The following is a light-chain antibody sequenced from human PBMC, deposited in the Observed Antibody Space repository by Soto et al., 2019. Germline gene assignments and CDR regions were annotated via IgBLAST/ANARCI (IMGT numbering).Light chain of an antibody. J-gene: IGKJ2*01. CDR3: QQYHNWPPYT. V-gene: IGKV3-15*01. CDR1: QSVNSN. Sequence: DIVMTQSPATLSVSPGEGATLFCRASQSVNSNVAWYRQKPGQAPRLLIYGASTRATGIPARFSGSGSGTEFTLTISSLQSGDFAIYYCQQYHNWPPYTFGQGTTLEIK. CDR2: GAS.